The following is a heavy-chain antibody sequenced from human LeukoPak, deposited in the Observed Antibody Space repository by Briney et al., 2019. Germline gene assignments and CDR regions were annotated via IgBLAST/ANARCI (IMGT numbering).Heavy chain of an antibody. CDR3: VSFYETY. Sequence: PGGSLRLSCAASGFTFSSYGMNWVRQAPGKGLEWVSAISGGGGSTYYADSVKGRFTISKDNAKNTVYLQMNSLRAEDTAVYYCVSFYETYWGRGTLVTVSS. J-gene: IGHJ4*02. V-gene: IGHV3-23*01. CDR2: ISGGGGST. D-gene: IGHD2/OR15-2a*01. CDR1: GFTFSSYG.